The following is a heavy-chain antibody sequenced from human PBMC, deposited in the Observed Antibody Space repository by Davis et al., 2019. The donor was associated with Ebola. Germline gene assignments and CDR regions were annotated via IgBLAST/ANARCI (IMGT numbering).Heavy chain of an antibody. J-gene: IGHJ4*02. CDR1: GYSISSGYY. V-gene: IGHV4-38-2*02. CDR2: IYHSGST. Sequence: SETLSLTCTVSGYSISSGYYWGWIRQPPGKGLEWIGSIYHSGSTYYNPSLRSRVTMSVATSRNQFSLKLRSVTATDAAVYYCTNAGEAIFDYWGRGTLVTVSS. D-gene: IGHD2-21*01. CDR3: TNAGEAIFDY.